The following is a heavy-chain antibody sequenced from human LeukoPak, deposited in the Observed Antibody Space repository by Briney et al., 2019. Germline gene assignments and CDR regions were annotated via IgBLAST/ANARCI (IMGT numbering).Heavy chain of an antibody. D-gene: IGHD3-10*01. J-gene: IGHJ4*02. V-gene: IGHV4-61*05. CDR1: GGSISSSSYY. CDR3: ARSTGFGSFDY. Sequence: TPSETLSLTCTVSGGSISSSSYYWGWIRQPPGKGLEWIGYIYYSGSTNYNPSLKSRVTISVDTSKNQFSLKLSSVTAADTAVYYCARSTGFGSFDYWGQGTLVTVPS. CDR2: IYYSGST.